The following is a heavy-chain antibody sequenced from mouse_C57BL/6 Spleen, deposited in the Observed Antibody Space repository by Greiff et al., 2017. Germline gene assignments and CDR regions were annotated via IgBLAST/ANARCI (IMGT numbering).Heavy chain of an antibody. J-gene: IGHJ4*01. V-gene: IGHV1-50*01. CDR3: ARRGSLLSAAMDY. Sequence: QVQLKQPGAELVKPGASVKLSCKASGYTFTSYWMQWVKQRPGQGLEWIGEIDPSDSYTNYNQKFTGKATLTVDTSSSTASMQLSSLTSEDSAVYYCARRGSLLSAAMDYWGQGTSVTVSS. CDR2: IDPSDSYT. D-gene: IGHD2-1*01. CDR1: GYTFTSYW.